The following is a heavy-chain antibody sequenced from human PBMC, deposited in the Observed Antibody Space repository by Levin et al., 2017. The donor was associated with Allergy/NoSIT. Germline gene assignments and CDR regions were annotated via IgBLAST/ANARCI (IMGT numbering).Heavy chain of an antibody. CDR2: VSRSGGT. Sequence: SQTLSLTCNFSGASLSGYYWTWVRQSPGKGLEWIGEVSRSGGTMYNPSLKHRVSISGDMPKREFSLKLTSVTAADTAIYYCARLAVRGVVFGYFIDSWGQGTPVTVSS. J-gene: IGHJ4*02. CDR1: GASLSGYY. D-gene: IGHD3-10*01. V-gene: IGHV4-34*01. CDR3: ARLAVRGVVFGYFIDS.